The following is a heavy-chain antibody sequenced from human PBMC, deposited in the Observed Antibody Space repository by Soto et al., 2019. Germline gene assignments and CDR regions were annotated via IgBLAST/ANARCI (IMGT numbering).Heavy chain of an antibody. J-gene: IGHJ5*02. D-gene: IGHD2-15*01. V-gene: IGHV3-74*01. CDR1: GFTFSSYW. CDR2: INSDGSST. CDR3: ANDSETHCSGGSCYSGGFDP. Sequence: GGSLRLSCAASGFTFSSYWMHWVRQAPGKGLVWVSRINSDGSSTSYADSVKGRFTISRENAKNTTYLQMNSLRAEDTAVYYCANDSETHCSGGSCYSGGFDPWGQGTLVTVSS.